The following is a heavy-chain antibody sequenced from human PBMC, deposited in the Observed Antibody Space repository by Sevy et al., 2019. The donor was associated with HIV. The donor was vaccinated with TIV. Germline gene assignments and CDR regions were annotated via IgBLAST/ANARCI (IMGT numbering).Heavy chain of an antibody. Sequence: GGSLRLSCAASGFTFSSYAMHWVRQAPGKGLEWVAVISYDGSNKYYADSVKGRFTISRDNSKNTLYLQMNSLRAEDTAVYYCARDGYYYDSSGYYYVSFYYYYGMDVWGQGTTVTVSS. CDR1: GFTFSSYA. V-gene: IGHV3-30-3*01. J-gene: IGHJ6*02. CDR2: ISYDGSNK. D-gene: IGHD3-22*01. CDR3: ARDGYYYDSSGYYYVSFYYYYGMDV.